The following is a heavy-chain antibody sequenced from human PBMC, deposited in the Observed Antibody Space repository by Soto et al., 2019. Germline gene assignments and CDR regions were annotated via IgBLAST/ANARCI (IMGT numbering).Heavy chain of an antibody. J-gene: IGHJ3*02. Sequence: TLSLTCTVSGGSISSYYWSWIRQPPGKGLEWIGYIYYSGSTNYNPSLKSRVTISVDTSKDQFSLKLSSVTAADTAVYYCATGSSGYDFWSGYYDAFDIWGQGTMVTVSS. V-gene: IGHV4-59*01. CDR1: GGSISSYY. CDR3: ATGSSGYDFWSGYYDAFDI. CDR2: IYYSGST. D-gene: IGHD3-3*01.